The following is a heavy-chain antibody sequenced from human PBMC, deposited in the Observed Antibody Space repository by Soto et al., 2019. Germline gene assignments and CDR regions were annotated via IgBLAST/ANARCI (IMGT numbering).Heavy chain of an antibody. CDR3: ASGIDP. V-gene: IGHV3-7*05. CDR2: IKPDGSET. J-gene: IGHJ5*02. CDR1: GFMFSDYW. Sequence: EEQLVESGGDLGQPGGTRRICCAASGFMFSDYWMNWVRQAPGKGLEWVANIKPDGSETAYVDSVKGRFTISRDNAKKFLYLQMNSLRVDDTAVYYCASGIDPWGQGTLVTVSS.